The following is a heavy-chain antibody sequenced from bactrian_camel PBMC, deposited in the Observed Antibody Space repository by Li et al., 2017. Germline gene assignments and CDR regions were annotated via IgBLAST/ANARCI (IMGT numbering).Heavy chain of an antibody. V-gene: IGHV3S53*01. CDR2: IDSDGST. CDR1: GYTGSTYC. Sequence: LVESGGGSVQAGGSLRLSCAASGYTGSTYCMGWFRQVPGKEREGVAAIDSDGSTSYADSVKGRFTISKDNAKNTLTLQMNSLKPEDTAMYYCAADRFFYCRGTHLERAVYGQGTQVTVS. D-gene: IGHD1*01. J-gene: IGHJ4*01.